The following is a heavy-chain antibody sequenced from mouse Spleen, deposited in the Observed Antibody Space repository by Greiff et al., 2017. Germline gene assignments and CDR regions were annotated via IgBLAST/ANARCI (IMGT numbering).Heavy chain of an antibody. CDR1: GFTFSSYG. J-gene: IGHJ4*01. CDR2: ISSGGSYT. V-gene: IGHV5-6*02. CDR3: ARLDYYGYAMDY. D-gene: IGHD1-1*01. Sequence: DVKLQESGGDLVKPGGSLKLSCAASGFTFSSYGMSWVRQTPDKRLEWVATISSGGSYTYYPDSVKGRFTISRDNAKNTLYLQMSSLKSEDTAMYYCARLDYYGYAMDYWGQGTSVTVSS.